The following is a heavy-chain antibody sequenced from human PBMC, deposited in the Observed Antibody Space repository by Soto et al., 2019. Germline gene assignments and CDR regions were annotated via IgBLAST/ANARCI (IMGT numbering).Heavy chain of an antibody. CDR2: IYYSGST. CDR1: GGSISSGDYY. V-gene: IGHV4-30-4*01. Sequence: LSLTCTVSGGSISSGDYYWSWIRQPPGKGLEWIGYIYYSGSTYYNPSLKSRVTISVDTSKNQFSLKLSSVTAADTAVYYCARARIGYGSGTDWFDPWGQGTLVTVSS. CDR3: ARARIGYGSGTDWFDP. D-gene: IGHD3-10*01. J-gene: IGHJ5*02.